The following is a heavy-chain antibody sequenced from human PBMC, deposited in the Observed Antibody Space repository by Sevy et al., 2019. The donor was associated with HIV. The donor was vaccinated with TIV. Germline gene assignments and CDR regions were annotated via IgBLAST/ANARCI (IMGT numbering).Heavy chain of an antibody. CDR1: GFTFSSYS. D-gene: IGHD6-13*01. J-gene: IGHJ5*02. Sequence: GGSLRLSCAASGFTFSSYSMNWVRQAPGKGLEWVSSISSSSSYIYYADSVKGRFTISRDNAKNSLYLQMNSLRAEETAVYYCARGHSSSWSIDEYNWFDPWGQGTLVTVSS. V-gene: IGHV3-21*01. CDR2: ISSSSSYI. CDR3: ARGHSSSWSIDEYNWFDP.